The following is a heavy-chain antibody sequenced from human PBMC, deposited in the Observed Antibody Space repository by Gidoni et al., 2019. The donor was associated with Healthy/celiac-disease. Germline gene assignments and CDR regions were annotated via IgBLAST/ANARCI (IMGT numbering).Heavy chain of an antibody. J-gene: IGHJ5*02. D-gene: IGHD1-20*01. V-gene: IGHV3-30*18. Sequence: QVQLVESGGGVVQPGRALRLSCAASGFPFSSYGMHWVRQAPGKGLEWVAVISYDGSNKYYADSVKGRFTISRDNSKNTLYLQMNSLRAEDTAVYYCAKSIYNWNDVDWFDPWGQGTLVTVSS. CDR1: GFPFSSYG. CDR3: AKSIYNWNDVDWFDP. CDR2: ISYDGSNK.